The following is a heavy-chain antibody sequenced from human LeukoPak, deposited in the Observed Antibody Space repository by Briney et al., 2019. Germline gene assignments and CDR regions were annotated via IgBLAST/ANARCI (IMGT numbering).Heavy chain of an antibody. V-gene: IGHV1-46*01. CDR2: INPSGGST. CDR1: GYTFTSYY. D-gene: IGHD2-15*01. J-gene: IGHJ4*02. Sequence: ASVKVSCKASGYTFTSYYMHWVRQAPGQGLEWMGIINPSGGSTSYAQKFQGRVTMTRDTSTSTVYMELSSLRSEDTAVYYCARGGIVVVVAANFDYWGQGTLATVSS. CDR3: ARGGIVVVVAANFDY.